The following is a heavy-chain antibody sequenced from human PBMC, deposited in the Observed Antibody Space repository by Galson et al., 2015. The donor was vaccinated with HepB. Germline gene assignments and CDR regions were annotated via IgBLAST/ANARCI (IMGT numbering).Heavy chain of an antibody. D-gene: IGHD6-19*01. CDR1: GGTFSSYT. CDR3: AREDMYSICWYSGALY. CDR2: IIPILGIA. Sequence: SVKVSCKASGGTFSSYTISWVRQAPGQGLEWVGRIIPILGIANYAQKFQGRVTITADKSTSTAYMELSSLRSEDTAVYYCAREDMYSICWYSGALYWGQGTLVTVSS. J-gene: IGHJ4*02. V-gene: IGHV1-69*04.